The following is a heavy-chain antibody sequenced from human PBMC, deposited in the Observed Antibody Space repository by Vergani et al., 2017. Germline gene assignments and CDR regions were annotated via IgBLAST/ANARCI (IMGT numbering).Heavy chain of an antibody. CDR3: AKVLRYFDWYYHH. V-gene: IGHV3-48*03. CDR1: GFTFSSYE. CDR2: ISSSGSTI. J-gene: IGHJ1*01. D-gene: IGHD3-9*01. Sequence: EVQLVESGGGLVQPGGSLRLSCAASGFTFSSYEMNWVRQAPGKGLEWVSYISSSGSTIYYADSVKGRFTISRDNSKNTLYLQMNSLRAEDTAVYYCAKVLRYFDWYYHHWGQGTLVTVAS.